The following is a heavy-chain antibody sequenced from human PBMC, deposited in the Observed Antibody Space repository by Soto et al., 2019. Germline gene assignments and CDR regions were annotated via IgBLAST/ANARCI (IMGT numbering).Heavy chain of an antibody. V-gene: IGHV4-39*01. J-gene: IGHJ4*02. CDR2: IYYDGNT. CDR1: GVSINNGTFF. CDR3: ARSSIKPQVFMYPFDS. D-gene: IGHD3-3*01. Sequence: SSETLSLTCTVSGVSINNGTFFWGWIRQPPGKGLESIANIYYDGNTYYNPSLKGRVTISLDTSKNQFSLRLNSVTAADTAVYYCARSSIKPQVFMYPFDSWSQGTLVTVSS.